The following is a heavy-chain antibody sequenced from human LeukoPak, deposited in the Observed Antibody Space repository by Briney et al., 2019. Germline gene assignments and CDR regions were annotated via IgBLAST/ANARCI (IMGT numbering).Heavy chain of an antibody. CDR1: GYTFTSYD. J-gene: IGHJ4*02. CDR2: MNPNSGNT. D-gene: IGHD3-22*01. V-gene: IGHV1-8*01. CDR3: ARGHWIYYDSSGYYPDY. Sequence: ASVKVSCKASGYTFTSYDINWVRHATGQGLESMGWMNPNSGNTGYAQKFQGRVTMTRNTSISTAYMELSSLRSEDTAVYYCARGHWIYYDSSGYYPDYWGQGTLVTVSS.